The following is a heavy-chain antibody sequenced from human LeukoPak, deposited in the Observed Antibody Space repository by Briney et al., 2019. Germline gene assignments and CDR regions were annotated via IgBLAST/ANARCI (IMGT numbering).Heavy chain of an antibody. J-gene: IGHJ4*02. Sequence: SGESLQISCQGSGYSFTSYWIGWVRQMPGKGLEWMGIIYPGDSDTRYSPSFQGQVTISADKSISTAYLQWSSLKASDTAMYYCARRGGSGSYPFDYWGQGTLVTVSS. V-gene: IGHV5-51*01. CDR2: IYPGDSDT. CDR1: GYSFTSYW. CDR3: ARRGGSGSYPFDY. D-gene: IGHD3-10*01.